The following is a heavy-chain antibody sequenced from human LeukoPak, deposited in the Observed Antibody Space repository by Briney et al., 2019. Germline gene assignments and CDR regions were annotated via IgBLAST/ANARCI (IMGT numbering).Heavy chain of an antibody. Sequence: GGSLRLSCAASGFTFNTYTMNWVRQAPGKGLEWVSAISGSGGSTYYADSVKGRFTISRDNSKNTLYLQMNSLRAEDTAVYYCAKGAGHWYFDYWGQGTLVTVSS. CDR3: AKGAGHWYFDY. D-gene: IGHD6-19*01. J-gene: IGHJ4*02. CDR2: ISGSGGST. V-gene: IGHV3-23*01. CDR1: GFTFNTYT.